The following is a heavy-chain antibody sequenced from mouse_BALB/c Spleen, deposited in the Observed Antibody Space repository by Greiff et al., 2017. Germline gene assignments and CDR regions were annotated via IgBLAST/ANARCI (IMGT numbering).Heavy chain of an antibody. CDR1: GFTFSDFY. D-gene: IGHD1-1*01. J-gene: IGHJ1*01. CDR3: ARAPDYGSSYGYFDV. CDR2: SRNKANDYTT. V-gene: IGHV7-1*02. Sequence: EVKVVESGGGLVQPGGSLRLSCATSGFTFSDFYMEWVRQPPGKRLEWIAASRNKANDYTTEYSASVKGRFIVSRDTSQSILYLQMNALIAEDTAIYYCARAPDYGSSYGYFDVWGAGTTVTVAS.